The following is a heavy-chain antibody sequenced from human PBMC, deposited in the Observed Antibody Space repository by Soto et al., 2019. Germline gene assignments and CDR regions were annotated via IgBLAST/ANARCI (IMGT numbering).Heavy chain of an antibody. V-gene: IGHV3-30*18. CDR2: ISYDGSNK. Sequence: QVQLVESGGGVVQPGRSLRLSCAASGFTFSSYGMHWVRQAPGKGLEWVAVISYDGSNKYYADSVKGRFTISRDNSKNTLYLQMNSLRAEDTAVYYCAKDHLRFLEWLLYYYYGMDVWGQGTTVTVSS. J-gene: IGHJ6*02. CDR3: AKDHLRFLEWLLYYYYGMDV. D-gene: IGHD3-3*01. CDR1: GFTFSSYG.